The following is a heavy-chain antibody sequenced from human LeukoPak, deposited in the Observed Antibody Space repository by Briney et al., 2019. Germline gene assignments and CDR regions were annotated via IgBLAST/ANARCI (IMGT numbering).Heavy chain of an antibody. Sequence: PGGSLRLSCAAPGFTFSSYGMHWVRQAPGKGLEWVAFIRYDGSSKYYADSVKGRFTISRDNSKNTLYLQMNSLRAEDKAVYYCAKDVRVLSAYYDSSGSPYYYYYMDVWGKGTTVTVSS. J-gene: IGHJ6*03. CDR3: AKDVRVLSAYYDSSGSPYYYYYMDV. V-gene: IGHV3-30*02. CDR2: IRYDGSSK. D-gene: IGHD3-22*01. CDR1: GFTFSSYG.